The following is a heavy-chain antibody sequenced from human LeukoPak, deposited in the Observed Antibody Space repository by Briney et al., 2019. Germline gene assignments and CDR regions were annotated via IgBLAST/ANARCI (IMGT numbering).Heavy chain of an antibody. Sequence: PGGSLRLSCAASGFTFSSYAMHWVRQAPGKGLEGVAVISYDGSNKYYADSVKGRFTISRDNSKNTLYLQMNSLRAEDTAVYYCASLTIITKKPFYYYYGMDVWGQGTTVTVSS. CDR2: ISYDGSNK. J-gene: IGHJ6*02. CDR3: ASLTIITKKPFYYYYGMDV. V-gene: IGHV3-30*01. D-gene: IGHD3-3*01. CDR1: GFTFSSYA.